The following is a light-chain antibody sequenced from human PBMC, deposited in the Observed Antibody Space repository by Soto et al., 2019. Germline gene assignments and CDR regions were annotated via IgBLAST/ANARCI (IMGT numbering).Light chain of an antibody. CDR2: DVS. V-gene: IGLV2-14*01. CDR3: SSHTSSSTPP. J-gene: IGLJ7*01. CDR1: SSDVGGYNY. Sequence: QSALTQPASVSGSPGQSITISCTGTSSDVGGYNYVSWYQQHPGKAPKLMIYDVSNRPSGVSNRFSGSKSGNTASLTISGLQAEDEADYYCSSHTSSSTPPFGGGTQLTVL.